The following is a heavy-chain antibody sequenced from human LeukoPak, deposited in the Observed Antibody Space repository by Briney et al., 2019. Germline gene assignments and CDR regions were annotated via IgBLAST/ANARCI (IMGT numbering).Heavy chain of an antibody. CDR2: INPSGNI. J-gene: IGHJ3*02. V-gene: IGHV4-61*02. D-gene: IGHD2-2*01. Sequence: SETLSLTCTVSGASISSDTFYWSWVRQPAGKGLEWIGRINPSGNIHYNPSLKSRVSISVDTSRNQFSLKLSSVTASDTALYFCARLNLPALTGAFDIWGQGKMVTVSS. CDR3: ARLNLPALTGAFDI. CDR1: GASISSDTFY.